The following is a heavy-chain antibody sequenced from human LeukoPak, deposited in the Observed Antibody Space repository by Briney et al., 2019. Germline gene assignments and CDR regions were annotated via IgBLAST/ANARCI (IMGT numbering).Heavy chain of an antibody. Sequence: GGSLRLSCAASGFTFSSYAKNWVRQAPGKGLEWVSTISGSGGSTYYADSVKGRFTISRDNSKNTLYLQMNSLRAEDTAVYYCAKALGGSGSNFDYWGQGTLVTVSS. J-gene: IGHJ4*02. CDR3: AKALGGSGSNFDY. CDR2: ISGSGGST. V-gene: IGHV3-23*01. CDR1: GFTFSSYA. D-gene: IGHD3-10*01.